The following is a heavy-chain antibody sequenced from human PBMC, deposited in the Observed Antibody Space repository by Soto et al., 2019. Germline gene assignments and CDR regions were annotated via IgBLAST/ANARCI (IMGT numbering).Heavy chain of an antibody. CDR3: ARARGQRKRNAFNI. CDR2: IHYTENT. J-gene: IGHJ3*02. V-gene: IGHV4-39*01. Sequence: SENLCVTCIASDASISGTNYYPGWIRQPPGKGLDWIGSIHYTENTYYNPCVGSRVTMSVDTSRNQISLTLSSVTAADTAVYYCARARGQRKRNAFNIWGQGTTVTVSS. CDR1: DASISGTNYY. D-gene: IGHD3-10*01.